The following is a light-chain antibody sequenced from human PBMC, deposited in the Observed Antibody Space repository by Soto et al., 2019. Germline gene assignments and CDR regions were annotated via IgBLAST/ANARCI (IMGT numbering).Light chain of an antibody. V-gene: IGLV1-40*01. Sequence: QSVLTQPLSVSAAPGQRVTISCTGSSSNIGAGYDVHWYQHLPGTAPKLLIYANRGRPSGVPDRFSGSKSGTSASLGITGVQDEDEADYYCQSYDSSLRGSLFGGGTKLTVL. CDR3: QSYDSSLRGSL. CDR2: ANR. CDR1: SSNIGAGYD. J-gene: IGLJ2*01.